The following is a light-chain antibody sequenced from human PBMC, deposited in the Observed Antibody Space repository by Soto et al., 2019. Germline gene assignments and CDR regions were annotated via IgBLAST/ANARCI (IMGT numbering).Light chain of an antibody. Sequence: DIQLTQSPSSLSASVGDRVTISCRASQSMSDSLNWYQQKSGKAPKLLIYSGSTLEIGVPSRFSGSGSGTDFTLTISRLQPEDFGTYFCQQSYSKSYTFGQGTTLEIK. V-gene: IGKV1-39*01. J-gene: IGKJ2*01. CDR3: QQSYSKSYT. CDR1: QSMSDS. CDR2: SGS.